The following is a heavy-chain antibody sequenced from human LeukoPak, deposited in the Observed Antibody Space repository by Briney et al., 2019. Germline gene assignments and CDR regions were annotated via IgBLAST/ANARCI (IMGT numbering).Heavy chain of an antibody. CDR2: ISDSGGST. D-gene: IGHD6-13*01. V-gene: IGHV3-23*01. CDR3: AKDPPQPRSSWFDY. CDR1: GFIFSMYG. Sequence: PGGSLRLSCAGSGFIFSMYGMTWVRQAPGKGLEWVSGISDSGGSTFSADSVKGRFTTSRDNSKNTLYLQMNSLRAEDTAVYYCAKDPPQPRSSWFDYWGQGTLVTVSS. J-gene: IGHJ4*02.